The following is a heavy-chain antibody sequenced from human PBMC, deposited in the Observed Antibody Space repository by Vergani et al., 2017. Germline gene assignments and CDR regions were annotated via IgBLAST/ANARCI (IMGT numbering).Heavy chain of an antibody. D-gene: IGHD6-6*01. CDR2: IYHSGRT. J-gene: IGHJ3*02. CDR1: GYSISSGYY. CDR3: ARCIAAVDAFDI. Sequence: QVQLQESGPGLVKPSETLSLTCAVSGYSISSGYYWGWIRQPPGKGLEWIGSIYHSGRTYYNPSLKGRVTISVDTSKNQFSLKLSSVTAADTAVYYCARCIAAVDAFDIWGQGTMVTVSS. V-gene: IGHV4-38-2*01.